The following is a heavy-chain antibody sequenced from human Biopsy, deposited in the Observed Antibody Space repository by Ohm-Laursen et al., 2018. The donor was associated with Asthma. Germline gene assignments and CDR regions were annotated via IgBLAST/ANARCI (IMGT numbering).Heavy chain of an antibody. V-gene: IGHV4-61*01. Sequence: TLSLTCAVSGGSVSTGSYYWSWIRQPPGKGLEWLGYIYYTGSDNYNPSLKSRVTISVDTSKNQFSLRLNSVTAADTAVYYCARITNDRIAAAGRYYYYGMDVWGQGTTVTVSS. CDR2: IYYTGSD. J-gene: IGHJ6*02. CDR1: GGSVSTGSYY. D-gene: IGHD6-13*01. CDR3: ARITNDRIAAAGRYYYYGMDV.